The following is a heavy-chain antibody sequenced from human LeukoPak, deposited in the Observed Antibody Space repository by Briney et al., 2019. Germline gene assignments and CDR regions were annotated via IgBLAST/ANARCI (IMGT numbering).Heavy chain of an antibody. J-gene: IGHJ4*02. CDR2: ISGNSIST. V-gene: IGHV3-23*01. CDR1: GFNFSSYA. Sequence: TGGSLRLSCAASGFNFSSYAMSWVRQAPGKGLEWVSVISGNSISTYYADSAKGRFTISRDNSKNTLYLQMNSLRAEDTAVYYCAKESPHFDYWGQGTLVTVSS. CDR3: AKESPHFDY.